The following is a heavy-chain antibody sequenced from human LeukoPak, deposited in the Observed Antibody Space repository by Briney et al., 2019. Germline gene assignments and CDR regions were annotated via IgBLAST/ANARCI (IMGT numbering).Heavy chain of an antibody. V-gene: IGHV1-46*01. Sequence: GASVKVSCKASGYTFTSYYMHWVRQAPGQGLEWMGIINPSGGSTNYAQKLQGRVTMTTDTSTSTAYMELRSLRSDDTAVYYCARFRAVAGTEPGWEFDIWGQGTMVTVSS. D-gene: IGHD6-19*01. CDR1: GYTFTSYY. CDR3: ARFRAVAGTEPGWEFDI. J-gene: IGHJ3*02. CDR2: INPSGGST.